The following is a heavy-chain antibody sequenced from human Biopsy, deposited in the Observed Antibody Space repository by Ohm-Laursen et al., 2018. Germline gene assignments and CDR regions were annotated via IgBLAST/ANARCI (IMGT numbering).Heavy chain of an antibody. Sequence: ETLSLTWTVSGGSISSSTTYYWAWLRQPPGKGLEWIGSIYNTETTFYNPSLKSRVTISVDTSTNQFSLKVSSVTAADTALYFCARHPTGFWFDPWGHGTLVTVSS. CDR3: ARHPTGFWFDP. CDR2: IYNTETT. J-gene: IGHJ5*02. V-gene: IGHV4-39*01. CDR1: GGSISSSTTYY.